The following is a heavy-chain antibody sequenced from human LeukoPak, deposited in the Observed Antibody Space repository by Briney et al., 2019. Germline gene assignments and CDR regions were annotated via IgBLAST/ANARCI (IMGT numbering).Heavy chain of an antibody. Sequence: ASVKVSCKASGYTFTAYYIHWVRQAPGQGLEWMGRINPDSGGTNYAQKFQGGVTMTRDTSISTAYMELSSLRSDDTAVYYCAKSGCGAPSCYQPYHRFDPWPQGSLVTVSS. CDR2: INPDSGGT. CDR3: AKSGCGAPSCYQPYHRFDP. D-gene: IGHD2-2*01. CDR1: GYTFTAYY. V-gene: IGHV1-2*06. J-gene: IGHJ5*02.